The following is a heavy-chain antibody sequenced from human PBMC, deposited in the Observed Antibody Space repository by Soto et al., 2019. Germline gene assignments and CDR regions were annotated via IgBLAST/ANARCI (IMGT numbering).Heavy chain of an antibody. Sequence: PGGSLRLSCAASGFAFSSYGTHWVRQAPGKGLEWVAVISYDGSNKYYADSVKGRFTISRDNSKNTLYLQMNSLRAEDTAVYYCAKDHRERWLQYYFDYWGQGTLVTVSS. D-gene: IGHD4-4*01. V-gene: IGHV3-30*18. CDR1: GFAFSSYG. CDR2: ISYDGSNK. J-gene: IGHJ4*02. CDR3: AKDHRERWLQYYFDY.